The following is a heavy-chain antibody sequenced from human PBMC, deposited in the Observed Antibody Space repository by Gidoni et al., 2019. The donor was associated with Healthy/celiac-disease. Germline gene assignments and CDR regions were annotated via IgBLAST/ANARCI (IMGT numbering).Heavy chain of an antibody. V-gene: IGHV4-34*01. D-gene: IGHD3-22*01. J-gene: IGHJ3*02. CDR2: INHSGST. CDR1: CASFRDYY. CDR3: AREKVNYYDSSGLAAFDI. Sequence: QVHLQQCGAGLLKPPETLSLTCAVYCASFRDYYWSCIRQPPGKGLEWIGEINHSGSTNYSPSLKSRVTISVDTSKNQFSLKLSSVTAADTAVYYCAREKVNYYDSSGLAAFDIWGQGTMVTVSS.